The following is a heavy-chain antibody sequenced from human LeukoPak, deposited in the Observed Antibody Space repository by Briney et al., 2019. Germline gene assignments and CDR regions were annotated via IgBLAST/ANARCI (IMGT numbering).Heavy chain of an antibody. CDR3: AKELTGTTLY. D-gene: IGHD1-7*01. Sequence: GEPLRLPCAVSGLPLSSYVMHWLRPPPGKGLEWLAFIRYDESNIYSADSVKGRFTISRDNSKNTLYLQMNSLRAEDTAVYYCAKELTGTTLYWGQGTLATVSS. J-gene: IGHJ4*02. V-gene: IGHV3-30*02. CDR2: IRYDESNI. CDR1: GLPLSSYV.